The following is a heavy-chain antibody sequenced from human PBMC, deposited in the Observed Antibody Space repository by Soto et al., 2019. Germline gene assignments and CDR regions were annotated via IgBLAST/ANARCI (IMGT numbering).Heavy chain of an antibody. D-gene: IGHD6-13*01. CDR1: GFTFSNNA. Sequence: EVQLLESGGGLVQPGGSPRLSCAASGFTFSNNAMTWVRQAPGRGLEFVSVISGGGGVTYYADSVKGRFTISRDNSKNTLFLQMNSLRVEDTAIYYCAKDSTESTSWYDFHYWGQGTLVTVS. CDR3: AKDSTESTSWYDFHY. V-gene: IGHV3-23*01. CDR2: ISGGGGVT. J-gene: IGHJ4*02.